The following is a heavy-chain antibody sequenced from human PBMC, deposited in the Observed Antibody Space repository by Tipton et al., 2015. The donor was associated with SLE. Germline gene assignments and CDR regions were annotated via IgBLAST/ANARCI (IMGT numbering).Heavy chain of an antibody. CDR2: IYNSGST. J-gene: IGHJ4*02. CDR3: ARERSSSFEY. Sequence: TLSLTCTVSGGSISSSSYYWGWIRQPPGKGLEWIGYIYNSGSTNYNPSLKSRVTISVDTSKNQFSLKLSSVTAADTAVYYCARERSSSFEYWGQGTPVTVSS. D-gene: IGHD6-6*01. CDR1: GGSISSSSYY. V-gene: IGHV4-61*05.